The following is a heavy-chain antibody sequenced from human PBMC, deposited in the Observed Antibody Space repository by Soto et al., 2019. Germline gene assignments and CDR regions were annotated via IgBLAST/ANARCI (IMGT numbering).Heavy chain of an antibody. V-gene: IGHV3-23*01. Sequence: EVQMLESGGGLVQPGGSLRLSCAASGFTSGFTFSRFAMSWVRQAPGKGLECVSTISGGGDTTYFADSVRGRFTISRDNSKNRVYLQMDSLTAEDTAVYYCANDPAIIRGWSLDVWGGGTAVSVS. D-gene: IGHD3-3*01. CDR3: ANDPAIIRGWSLDV. J-gene: IGHJ6*02. CDR2: ISGGGDTT. CDR1: GFTFSRFA.